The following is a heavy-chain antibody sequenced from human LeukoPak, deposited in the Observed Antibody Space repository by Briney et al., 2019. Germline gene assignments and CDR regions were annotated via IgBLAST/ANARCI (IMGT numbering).Heavy chain of an antibody. D-gene: IGHD2-21*02. CDR3: AKVGAVVVTATPYYFDY. V-gene: IGHV3-23*01. J-gene: IGHJ4*02. Sequence: GGSLILSCAASGFTFSSDAMCWVRQARGKGLELVAVISGSGGSTYYADSVNGRLTISRDNSKNPLYLQMNSLRAEDTAVYYCAKVGAVVVTATPYYFDYWGQGTLVTVSS. CDR2: ISGSGGST. CDR1: GFTFSSDA.